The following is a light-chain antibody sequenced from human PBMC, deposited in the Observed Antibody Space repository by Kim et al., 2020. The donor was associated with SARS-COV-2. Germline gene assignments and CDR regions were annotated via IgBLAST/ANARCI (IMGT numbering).Light chain of an antibody. CDR2: GAS. CDR1: QSISSN. CDR3: QQYNNWPLT. J-gene: IGKJ4*01. Sequence: EIVMTQSPATLSVSPGERATLSCRASQSISSNLAWYQHKPGQAPRLLIHGASTRATDIPARFSGSGCGTEFTLTMSSLQSEDFAIYYCQQYNNWPLTFGGGTKVDIK. V-gene: IGKV3-15*01.